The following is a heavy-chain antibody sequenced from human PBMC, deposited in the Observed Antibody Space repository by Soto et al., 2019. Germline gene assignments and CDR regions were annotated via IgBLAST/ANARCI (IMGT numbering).Heavy chain of an antibody. CDR3: ARDTARAMVRIYYGMDV. D-gene: IGHD3-10*01. CDR1: GFTFDDYG. V-gene: IGHV3-33*08. J-gene: IGHJ6*02. CDR2: IWYDGSNK. Sequence: GGSLRLSCAASGFTFDDYGMHWVRQAPGKGLEWVAVIWYDGSNKFYADSVKGRFTISRDNSKNTLYLQMNSLRAEDTAVYYCARDTARAMVRIYYGMDVWGQGTTVTVPS.